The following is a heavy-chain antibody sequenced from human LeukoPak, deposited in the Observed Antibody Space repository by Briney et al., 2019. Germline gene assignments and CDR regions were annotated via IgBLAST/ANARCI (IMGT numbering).Heavy chain of an antibody. CDR1: GFTFSSYE. J-gene: IGHJ1*01. CDR3: AKEIYGDSTGGRFQH. V-gene: IGHV3-20*04. D-gene: IGHD4-17*01. Sequence: GGSPRLSCAASGFTFSSYEMTWVRQAPGKGLEWVSGINWNGGSTDYADSVKGRFTISRDNAKNSLYLQMNSLRAEDTAVYYCAKEIYGDSTGGRFQHWGQGTLVTVSS. CDR2: INWNGGST.